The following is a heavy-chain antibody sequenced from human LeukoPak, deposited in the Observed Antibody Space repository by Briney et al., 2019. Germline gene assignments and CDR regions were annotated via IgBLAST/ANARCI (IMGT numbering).Heavy chain of an antibody. V-gene: IGHV4-30-4*01. CDR2: IYYSGSV. CDR3: ARGGRFCAAGSCYPNWFPP. CDR1: GGSISNGDYY. D-gene: IGHD2-15*01. J-gene: IGHJ5*02. Sequence: SQTLYLTCSVSGGSISNGDYYGSWIRQSPEKGLEWIGFIYYSGSVFYNPSLKSRLAISVDSSVNQFSLTLTSVTAADTAVYYCARGGRFCAAGSCYPNWFPPWGQGTLVTVSS.